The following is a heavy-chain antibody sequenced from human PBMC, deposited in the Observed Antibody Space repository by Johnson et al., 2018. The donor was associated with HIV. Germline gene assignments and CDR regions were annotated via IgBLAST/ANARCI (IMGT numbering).Heavy chain of an antibody. CDR3: ASSWGNAFDI. J-gene: IGHJ3*02. CDR1: GFTFSSYA. V-gene: IGHV3-23*04. Sequence: EKLVESGGGLVQPGGSLRLSCAASGFTFSSYAMSWVRQAPGKGLEWVSGASGSGVTTYYADSVKGRFTISRDNARDTLYLQMHRLRAEDTAVYYCASSWGNAFDIWGQGTMVTVSS. D-gene: IGHD7-27*01. CDR2: ASGSGVTT.